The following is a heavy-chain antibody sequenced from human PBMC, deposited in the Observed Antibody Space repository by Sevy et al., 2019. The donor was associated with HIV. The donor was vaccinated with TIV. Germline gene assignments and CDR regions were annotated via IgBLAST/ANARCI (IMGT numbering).Heavy chain of an antibody. D-gene: IGHD6-19*01. V-gene: IGHV3-53*01. Sequence: GESLKISCAASGFTVSSNYMSWVRQAPGKGLEWVSVIYSGGSTYYADSVKGRFTISRDNSKNTLYPQMNSLRAEDTAVYYCARDIGYSSGWYYFDYWGQGTLVTVSS. CDR3: ARDIGYSSGWYYFDY. CDR1: GFTVSSNY. CDR2: IYSGGST. J-gene: IGHJ4*02.